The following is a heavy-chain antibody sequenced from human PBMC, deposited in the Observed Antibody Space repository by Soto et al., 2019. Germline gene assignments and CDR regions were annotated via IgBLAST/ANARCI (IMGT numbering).Heavy chain of an antibody. D-gene: IGHD5-18*01. CDR2: ISAYNGNT. CDR3: ARAGGYSYGNNNPLVY. J-gene: IGHJ4*02. Sequence: ASVKVSCKASGSTFTSYGISLVRQAPGQGLEWMGWISAYNGNTNYAQKLQGRVTMTTDTSTSTAYMELRSLRSDDTAVYYCARAGGYSYGNNNPLVYWGQGTLVTVSS. CDR1: GSTFTSYG. V-gene: IGHV1-18*01.